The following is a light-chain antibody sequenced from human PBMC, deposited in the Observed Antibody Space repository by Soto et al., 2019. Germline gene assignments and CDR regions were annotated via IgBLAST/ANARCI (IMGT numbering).Light chain of an antibody. CDR2: DVS. V-gene: IGLV2-11*01. Sequence: QSVLTQPRSVSGSPGQSVTISCTGSSSDVGGYNYVSWYQQHPGKAPKVMIHDVSKRPSGVPDRFSGSKSGNTASLTISGLQAEDEADYHCCSYAGSYSLLFGGGTKVTVL. CDR1: SSDVGGYNY. J-gene: IGLJ2*01. CDR3: CSYAGSYSLL.